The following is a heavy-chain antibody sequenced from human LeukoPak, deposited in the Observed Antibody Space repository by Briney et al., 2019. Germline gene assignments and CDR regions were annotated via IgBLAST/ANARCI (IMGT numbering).Heavy chain of an antibody. CDR3: ARDSVDESSGYYPSGAFDL. CDR2: IHYGGST. V-gene: IGHV4-59*11. CDR1: TGSITRHY. Sequence: SETLSLTCTVSTGSITRHYWTWIRQPPGKGLEWIGYIHYGGSTNYNPSLKSRVTISVDTSKKQFSLNMSSVTPADTAPYYCARDSVDESSGYYPSGAFDLWGQGTLVTVSS. J-gene: IGHJ3*01. D-gene: IGHD3-22*01.